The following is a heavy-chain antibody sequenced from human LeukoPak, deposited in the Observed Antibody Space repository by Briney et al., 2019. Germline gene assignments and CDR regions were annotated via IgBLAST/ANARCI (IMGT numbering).Heavy chain of an antibody. CDR3: ARQRRGYSYGTLDY. CDR1: GFAFNRYA. V-gene: IGHV3-30*11. J-gene: IGHJ4*02. D-gene: IGHD5-18*01. CDR2: ISSDGTDE. Sequence: GGPLRLSCAPSGFAFNRYAMNWVRQAPGKGLEWVAVISSDGTDEFYADSVRGRFTISRDNSRNTLYLQMRSLRREDTAVYYCARQRRGYSYGTLDYWGQGTLIAVSS.